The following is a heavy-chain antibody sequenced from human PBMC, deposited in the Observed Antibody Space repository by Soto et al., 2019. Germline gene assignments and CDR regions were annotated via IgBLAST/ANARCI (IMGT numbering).Heavy chain of an antibody. CDR1: GGSFSGYY. D-gene: IGHD3-22*01. J-gene: IGHJ4*02. CDR3: ARDSGGAIVVVPTNQGDFDY. CDR2: INHSGST. Sequence: SETLSLTCAVYGGSFSGYYWSWIRQPPGKGLEWIGEINHSGSTNYNPSLKSRVTISVDTSKNQFSLKLSSVTAADTAVYYCARDSGGAIVVVPTNQGDFDYWAQGTLVTVSS. V-gene: IGHV4-34*01.